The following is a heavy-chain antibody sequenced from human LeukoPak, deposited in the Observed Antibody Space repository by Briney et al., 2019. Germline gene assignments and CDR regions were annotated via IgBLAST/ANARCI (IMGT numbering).Heavy chain of an antibody. Sequence: GGSLRLSWGASGFIFSYYAKHWVRQAPGKGLEWVSTIQYDGSEDLYTDSVKGRFTVSRDSYKNTVFLQMNSLRGEDTAIYYCVKERKGTWSFDDWGQGTLVTVSS. CDR2: IQYDGSED. V-gene: IGHV3-30*02. D-gene: IGHD6-13*01. J-gene: IGHJ4*02. CDR3: VKERKGTWSFDD. CDR1: GFIFSYYA.